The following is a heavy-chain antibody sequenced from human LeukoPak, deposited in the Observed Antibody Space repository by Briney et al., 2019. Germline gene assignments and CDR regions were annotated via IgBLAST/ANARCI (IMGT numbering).Heavy chain of an antibody. V-gene: IGHV1-18*04. CDR1: GYTFTGYY. CDR2: ISGSNGNT. J-gene: IGHJ3*02. Sequence: ASVKVSCKASGYTFTGYYMHWVRQAPGQGLEWMGWISGSNGNTNYAQKLQGRVTMTTDTSMSTAYMELRSLRSDDTAVYYCAREEGNWGDAFDIWGQGTMVTVSS. CDR3: AREEGNWGDAFDI. D-gene: IGHD7-27*01.